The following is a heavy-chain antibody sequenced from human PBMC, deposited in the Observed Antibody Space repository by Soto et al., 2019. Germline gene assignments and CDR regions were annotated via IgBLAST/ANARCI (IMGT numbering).Heavy chain of an antibody. CDR3: ARGQRKSAARPFDY. D-gene: IGHD6-6*01. V-gene: IGHV4-34*01. J-gene: IGHJ4*02. CDR1: VGAFSGYY. Sequence: QVQLQQWGAGLLKPSETLSLTCAVYVGAFSGYYWSWIRQPPGKGLEWIGEINHSGSTNYNPSLKSRVTISVDTSKNQFSLKLSSVTAADTAVYYCARGQRKSAARPFDYWGQGTLVTVSS. CDR2: INHSGST.